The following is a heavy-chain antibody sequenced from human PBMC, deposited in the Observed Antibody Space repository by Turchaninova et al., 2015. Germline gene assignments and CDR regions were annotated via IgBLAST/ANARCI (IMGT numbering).Heavy chain of an antibody. CDR3: SRGGTSLYYSYMDV. J-gene: IGHJ6*03. D-gene: IGHD2-2*01. V-gene: IGHV1-69*06. CDR1: GGTFSNYG. Sequence: QVQLVQSGAEVKKPGSSVRVSCKASGGTFSNYGITWVRQAPGQRLEWMGGIIPIFGTANYAQKIRARGTVTTDTSTSTAYMELSSLTSEDTAVYVCSRGGTSLYYSYMDVWGKGTTVTVS. CDR2: IIPIFGTA.